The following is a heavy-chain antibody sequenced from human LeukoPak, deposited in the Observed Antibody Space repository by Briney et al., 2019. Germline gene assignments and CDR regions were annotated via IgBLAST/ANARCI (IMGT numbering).Heavy chain of an antibody. D-gene: IGHD6-19*01. CDR3: ARQAGYSTGWYGGYYFDH. Sequence: ASVKVFCKASGYTFTSYGISWVRQAPGQGPEWMGWIAVYNGDTKFLQKFQGGVTLTTDASTNTAYMELRSLTSDDTAVYYCARQAGYSTGWYGGYYFDHWGQGTPVTVSA. J-gene: IGHJ4*02. CDR1: GYTFTSYG. V-gene: IGHV1-18*01. CDR2: IAVYNGDT.